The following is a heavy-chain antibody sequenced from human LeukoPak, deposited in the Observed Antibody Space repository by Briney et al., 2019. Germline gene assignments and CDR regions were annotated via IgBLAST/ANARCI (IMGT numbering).Heavy chain of an antibody. CDR3: ARPIRGSYVEDAFDM. CDR2: INPSSGGS. Sequence: ASVKVSCKTSGYTFSDYYLHWVRQAPGQGLEWMGWINPSSGGSKYVQKFQGRVTMTRDTSISTGYMELSRLRSDDTAVYYCARPIRGSYVEDAFDMWGQGTMVTVSA. V-gene: IGHV1-2*02. D-gene: IGHD1-26*01. CDR1: GYTFSDYY. J-gene: IGHJ3*02.